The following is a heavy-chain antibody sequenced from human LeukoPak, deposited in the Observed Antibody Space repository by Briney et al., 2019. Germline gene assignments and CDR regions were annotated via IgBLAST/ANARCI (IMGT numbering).Heavy chain of an antibody. CDR3: ARAGQSYPNHPAFDY. D-gene: IGHD2-2*01. V-gene: IGHV1-24*01. CDR1: GYTLTELS. CDR2: FDPEDGET. Sequence: GASVKVSCKVSGYTLTELSMHWVRQAPGKGLEWMGGFDPEDGETVYAQKFQGRVTMTEDTSTDTAYMELSSLRSEDTAVYYCARAGQSYPNHPAFDYWGQGTLVTVSS. J-gene: IGHJ4*02.